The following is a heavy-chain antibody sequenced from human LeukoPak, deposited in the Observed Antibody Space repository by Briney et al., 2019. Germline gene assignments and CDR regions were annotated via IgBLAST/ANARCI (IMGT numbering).Heavy chain of an antibody. CDR1: GFTISSYA. D-gene: IGHD6-13*01. J-gene: IGHJ4*02. CDR3: AREYSSSWSHYFDY. Sequence: GRSLRLSCAASGFTISSYAMHWVRQAPGKGLEWVAVISYDGSNKYYADSVKGRFTISRDNSKNTLYLQMNSPRAEDTAVYYCAREYSSSWSHYFDYWGQGTLVTVSS. V-gene: IGHV3-30*04. CDR2: ISYDGSNK.